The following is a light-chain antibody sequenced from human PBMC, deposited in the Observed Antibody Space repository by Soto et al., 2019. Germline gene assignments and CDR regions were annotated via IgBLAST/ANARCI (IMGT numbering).Light chain of an antibody. Sequence: IVFTQSPGTLSLSPVERATLSCRASQTGSNSYLAWYQQKSGQAPRLLIYGVSTRATGIPDRFSGSGSGTEFALTISRLEPEDFAVYICQHYGYPQWTFGPGTKVDTK. CDR3: QHYGYPQWT. J-gene: IGKJ1*01. V-gene: IGKV3-20*01. CDR2: GVS. CDR1: QTGSNSY.